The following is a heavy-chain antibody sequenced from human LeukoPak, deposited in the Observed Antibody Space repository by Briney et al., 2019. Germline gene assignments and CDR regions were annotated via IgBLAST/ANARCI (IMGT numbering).Heavy chain of an antibody. V-gene: IGHV3-9*01. CDR3: AKVGGIPVDPYFDY. J-gene: IGHJ4*02. D-gene: IGHD6-19*01. CDR1: GFTFDDYA. CDR2: ISWNSGSI. Sequence: PGGSLRLSCAASGFTFDDYAMHWVRQAPGKGLEGVSGISWNSGSIGYADSVKGRFTISRDNAKNSLYLQMNSLRAEDTALYYCAKVGGIPVDPYFDYWGQGTLVTVSS.